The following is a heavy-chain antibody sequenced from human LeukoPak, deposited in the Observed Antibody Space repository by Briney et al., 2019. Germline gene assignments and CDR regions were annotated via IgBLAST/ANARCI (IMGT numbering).Heavy chain of an antibody. V-gene: IGHV4-59*01. J-gene: IGHJ6*02. D-gene: IGHD5-12*01. CDR1: GGSISSYY. CDR2: IYYNGST. Sequence: PSETLSLTCTVSGGSISSYYWSWIRQPPGKGLEWMGYIYYNGSTNYNPSLKSRVTISVDTSKNHFSLKLSSVTAADTAVYYCARDSGYSGYDPIDYYYYYGMDVWGQGTTVTVSS. CDR3: ARDSGYSGYDPIDYYYYYGMDV.